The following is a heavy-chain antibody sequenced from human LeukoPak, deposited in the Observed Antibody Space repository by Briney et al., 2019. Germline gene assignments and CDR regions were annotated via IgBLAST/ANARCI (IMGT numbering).Heavy chain of an antibody. J-gene: IGHJ5*02. CDR1: GYSFTSYW. CDR3: ARLGILTGWGIDP. CDR2: IYPGDSDT. Sequence: RGESLKISCKGSGYSFTSYWIGWARQMPGKGLEWMGIIYPGDSDTRYSPSFQGQVTISADKSISTAYLQWSSLKASDTAMYYCARLGILTGWGIDPWGQGTLVTVSS. D-gene: IGHD3-9*01. V-gene: IGHV5-51*01.